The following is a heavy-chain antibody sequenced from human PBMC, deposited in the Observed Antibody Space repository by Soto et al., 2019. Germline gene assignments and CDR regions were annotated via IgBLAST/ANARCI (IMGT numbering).Heavy chain of an antibody. D-gene: IGHD3-22*01. J-gene: IGHJ4*02. V-gene: IGHV3-48*02. CDR1: GFTFSSYS. CDR2: ISSSGSTI. CDR3: ARRLSITMIPGPQDY. Sequence: EVQLVESGGGLVQPGGSLRLSCAASGFTFSSYSMNWVRQAPGKGLEWVSYISSSGSTIYYADSVKGRFTISRDNAKNSLYLQMNSLRDEDTAVYYCARRLSITMIPGPQDYWGQGTLVTVSS.